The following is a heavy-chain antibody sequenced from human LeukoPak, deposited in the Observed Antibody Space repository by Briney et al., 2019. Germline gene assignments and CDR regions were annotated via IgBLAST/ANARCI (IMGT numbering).Heavy chain of an antibody. CDR2: ISSGSSYK. CDR1: GFTFSTYS. V-gene: IGHV3-21*01. Sequence: GGSLRLSCAASGFTFSTYSMNWVRQAPGKGLEWVSSISSGSSYKYYADSVKGRFTIFRDNAKNSLSLQMNSLGAEDTAVYYCARGGVSGSDSGILEHDYWGQGTLVTVSS. CDR3: ARGGVSGSDSGILEHDY. D-gene: IGHD1/OR15-1a*01. J-gene: IGHJ4*02.